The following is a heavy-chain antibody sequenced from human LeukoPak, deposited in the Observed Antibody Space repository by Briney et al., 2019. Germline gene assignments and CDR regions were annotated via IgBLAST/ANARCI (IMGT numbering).Heavy chain of an antibody. CDR2: ISSSGSTI. V-gene: IGHV3-48*03. J-gene: IGHJ3*02. D-gene: IGHD5-24*01. CDR3: ARDALRWLQPAHDAFDI. Sequence: GGSLRLSCAASGFTFSSYEMHWVRQAPGKGLEWVSYISSSGSTIYYADSVKGRFTISRDNAKNSLYLRMNSLRAEDTAVYYCARDALRWLQPAHDAFDIWGQGTMVTVSS. CDR1: GFTFSSYE.